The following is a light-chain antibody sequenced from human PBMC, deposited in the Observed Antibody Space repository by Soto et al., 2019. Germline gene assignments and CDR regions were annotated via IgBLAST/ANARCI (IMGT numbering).Light chain of an antibody. CDR1: RSLDSGQ. V-gene: IGKV3-20*01. CDR3: QQYGDSPPDT. CDR2: DAF. Sequence: EIVLTQSPGTLSLSPGESATLSCRASRSLDSGQLAWYQQKVGRAPRLLIHDAFMRATGIPDRFSGGGSGTDFTLTISRLEPEDFAVYYCQQYGDSPPDTFGQGTRLEI. J-gene: IGKJ5*01.